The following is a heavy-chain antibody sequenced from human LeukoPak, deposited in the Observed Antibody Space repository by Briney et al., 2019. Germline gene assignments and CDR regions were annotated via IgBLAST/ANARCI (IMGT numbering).Heavy chain of an antibody. D-gene: IGHD1-1*01. CDR3: AKASWVSSNDAVR. Sequence: GGSQSLSCGPSGLSFSSFAMSWARHGPGGGLEWVSNIRGNGEQFYADSVKVRFTLSNDSSRNTVYFQLNNLRVEDTALYYCAKASWVSSNDAVRWGQGTLVIVSS. V-gene: IGHV3-23*01. J-gene: IGHJ4*02. CDR2: IRGNGEQ. CDR1: GLSFSSFA.